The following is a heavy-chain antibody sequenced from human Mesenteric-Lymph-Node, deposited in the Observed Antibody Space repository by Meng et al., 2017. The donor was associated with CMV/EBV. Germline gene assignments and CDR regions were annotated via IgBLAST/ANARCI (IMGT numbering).Heavy chain of an antibody. CDR1: GFTFSSYE. D-gene: IGHD5-24*01. CDR3: TRGGDGYPAGY. V-gene: IGHV3-13*01. CDR2: IGTAGDT. Sequence: GGSLRLSCAASGFTFSSYEMHWVRQVTGKGLEWVSAIGTAGDTYYAGSVKGRFTISRENAKNSLYLQMNSLRDGDTAVYYCTRGGDGYPAGYWGQGTLVTVSS. J-gene: IGHJ4*02.